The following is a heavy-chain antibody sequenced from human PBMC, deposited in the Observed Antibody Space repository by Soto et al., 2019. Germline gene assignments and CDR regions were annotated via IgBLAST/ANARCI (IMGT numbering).Heavy chain of an antibody. D-gene: IGHD3-22*01. CDR3: ARTDYYYDISGYAPDAFDI. CDR2: IYYSGST. J-gene: IGHJ3*02. CDR1: GGSISSYY. Sequence: SETLSLTSTVSGGSISSYYWSWIRKPPGKGLEWIGYIYYSGSTNYNPSLKSRVTISVDTSKNQFSLKLSSVTAADTAVYCCARTDYYYDISGYAPDAFDIWGRGTMVTVS. V-gene: IGHV4-59*01.